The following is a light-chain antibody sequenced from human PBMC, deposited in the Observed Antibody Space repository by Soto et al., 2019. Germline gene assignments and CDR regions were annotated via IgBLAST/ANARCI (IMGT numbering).Light chain of an antibody. CDR1: SSNIGSNY. V-gene: IGLV1-47*02. CDR2: NDN. Sequence: QSVLTQPPSASGTPGQRVTISCSGSSSNIGSNYGHWYQQLPGTAPKLLIYNDNQRPSGVPDRFSGSKSGTSASLAISGLRSEDEADYYCATWDDSLSGTLFGGGTKLTVL. CDR3: ATWDDSLSGTL. J-gene: IGLJ2*01.